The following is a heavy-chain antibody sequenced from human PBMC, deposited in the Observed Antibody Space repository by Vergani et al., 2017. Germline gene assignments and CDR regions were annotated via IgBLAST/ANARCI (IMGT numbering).Heavy chain of an antibody. Sequence: QVQLQESGPGPVKPSQTLSLTCSVSGDSLTSDFFYWTWIRQPAGARLEWIGRVHSSGSTHYNPSLEGRVSGSMDTAKNEFSLDLQSVTAADTAVYFCARGCASNRCPTRGTFEIWGRGTLVTVSS. D-gene: IGHD2/OR15-2a*01. J-gene: IGHJ3*02. CDR2: VHSSGST. V-gene: IGHV4-61*02. CDR3: ARGCASNRCPTRGTFEI. CDR1: GDSLTSDFFY.